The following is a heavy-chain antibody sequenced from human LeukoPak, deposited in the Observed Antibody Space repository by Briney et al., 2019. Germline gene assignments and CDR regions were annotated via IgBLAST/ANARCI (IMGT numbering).Heavy chain of an antibody. V-gene: IGHV1-69*13. CDR2: IVPIFGTA. CDR3: ARGGYSYGYAFDI. Sequence: SVKVSCKASGGTFSRYAVSWVRQAPGQGLEWMGGIVPIFGTANYAQKFQGRVTITADESTGTAYMDLSSLRSEDTAVYYCARGGYSYGYAFDIWGQGTMVTVSS. D-gene: IGHD5-18*01. J-gene: IGHJ3*02. CDR1: GGTFSRYA.